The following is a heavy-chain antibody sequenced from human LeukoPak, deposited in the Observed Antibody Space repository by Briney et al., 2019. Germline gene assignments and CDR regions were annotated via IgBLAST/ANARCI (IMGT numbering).Heavy chain of an antibody. V-gene: IGHV1-8*01. J-gene: IGHJ5*02. CDR1: GYTFTSYD. D-gene: IGHD3-22*01. CDR2: MNPNSGNT. CDR3: AREDYYDSSGYYDWFDP. Sequence: GASVKVSCKASGYTFTSYDINWVRQATGQGLEWMGWMNPNSGNTGYAQKFQGRVTMTRNTSISTAYMELSSLRSEDTAVYYCAREDYYDSSGYYDWFDPWGQGTLVTVSS.